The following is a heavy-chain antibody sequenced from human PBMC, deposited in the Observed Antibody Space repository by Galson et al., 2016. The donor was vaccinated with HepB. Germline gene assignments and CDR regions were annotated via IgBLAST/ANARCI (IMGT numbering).Heavy chain of an antibody. Sequence: SVKVSCKASGYSFNMYGITWVRQAPGQGLEWMGWISVYNGNTKYAEKLQGRVTMTTDTSTTTAYMDLRSLSPDDTAVYYCVTDTAVAGHPKGPDYWGQGTLVTVSS. D-gene: IGHD6-19*01. CDR3: VTDTAVAGHPKGPDY. J-gene: IGHJ4*02. CDR1: GYSFNMYG. V-gene: IGHV1-18*01. CDR2: ISVYNGNT.